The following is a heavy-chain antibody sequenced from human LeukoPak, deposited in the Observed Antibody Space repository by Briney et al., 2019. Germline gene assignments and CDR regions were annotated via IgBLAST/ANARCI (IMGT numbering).Heavy chain of an antibody. CDR1: GYTFTGYY. CDR2: INPNSGGT. Sequence: ASVKVSCKASGYTFTGYYMHWVRQAPGQGLEWMGWINPNSGGTNYAQKFQGRVTMTSDTSISTAYMELSRLRSDDTAVHYCARKYQLLYRGNYYYYYMDGWGKGTTVTVSS. V-gene: IGHV1-2*02. CDR3: ARKYQLLYRGNYYYYYMDG. D-gene: IGHD2-2*02. J-gene: IGHJ6*03.